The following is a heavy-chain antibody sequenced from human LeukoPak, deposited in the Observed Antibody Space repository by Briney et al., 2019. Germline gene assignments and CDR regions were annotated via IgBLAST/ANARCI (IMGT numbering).Heavy chain of an antibody. CDR3: AKDPLIAAACSDY. CDR2: ISGSGGSK. V-gene: IGHV3-23*01. D-gene: IGHD6-13*01. CDR1: GFTFSSYA. J-gene: IGHJ4*02. Sequence: GGSLRDSCAASGFTFSSYAISWVRQAPGKGLEWVSAISGSGGSKYYADSVKGRFTIPRDNSKNTLYLQMNSLKAEDRAVYYCAKDPLIAAACSDYWGQGTLVTVSS.